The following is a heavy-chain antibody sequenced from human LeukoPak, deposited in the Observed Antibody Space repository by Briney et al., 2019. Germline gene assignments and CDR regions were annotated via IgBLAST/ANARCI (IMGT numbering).Heavy chain of an antibody. D-gene: IGHD6-13*01. CDR1: GFTFSSYA. Sequence: GGSLGLSCAASGFTFSSYAMSWVRQAPGKGLEWVSAISGSGGSTYYADSVKGRFTISRDNSKNTLYLQMNSLRAEDTAVYYCAKDHWVAAAGTGDYWGQGTLVTVSS. CDR2: ISGSGGST. J-gene: IGHJ4*02. CDR3: AKDHWVAAAGTGDY. V-gene: IGHV3-23*01.